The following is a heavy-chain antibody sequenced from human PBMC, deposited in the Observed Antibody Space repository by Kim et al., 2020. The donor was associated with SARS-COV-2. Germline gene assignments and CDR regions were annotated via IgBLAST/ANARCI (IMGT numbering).Heavy chain of an antibody. CDR3: VRGHRGRARSYSSSSTPFDY. Sequence: SETLSLTCAVYGGSFSGYYWSWIRQPPGKGLEWIGEINHSGSTNYNPSLKSRVTISVDTSKNQFSLKLSSVTAADTAVYYCVRGHRGRARSYSSSSTPFDYWGQGTLVTVSS. J-gene: IGHJ4*02. D-gene: IGHD6-6*01. CDR1: GGSFSGYY. V-gene: IGHV4-34*01. CDR2: INHSGST.